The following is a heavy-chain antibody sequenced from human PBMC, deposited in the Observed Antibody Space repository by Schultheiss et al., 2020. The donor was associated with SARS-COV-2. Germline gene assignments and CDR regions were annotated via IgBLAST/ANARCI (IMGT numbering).Heavy chain of an antibody. V-gene: IGHV3-15*01. Sequence: GGSLRLSCAASGFTFSNAWMSWVRQAPGKGLEWVGRIKSKTDGGTTDYAAPVKGRFTISRDDSKNTLYLQMNSLRAEDTAVYYCARDRPGYSSGWYRDHAFDIWGQGTMVTVSS. CDR2: IKSKTDGGTT. CDR3: ARDRPGYSSGWYRDHAFDI. CDR1: GFTFSNAW. J-gene: IGHJ3*02. D-gene: IGHD6-19*01.